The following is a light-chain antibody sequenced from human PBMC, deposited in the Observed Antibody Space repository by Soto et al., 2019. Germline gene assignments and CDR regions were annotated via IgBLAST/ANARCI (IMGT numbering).Light chain of an antibody. CDR1: QTVDTY. Sequence: EIVLTQSPATLSLSPGERATLSCRASQTVDTYLAWYQHKPGQSPRLLIYDVSNRATVIPARFSGSGSVTDFTLTISSLEPEDFAVYYCQHRADWPLTFGGGTKVEIK. J-gene: IGKJ4*01. CDR3: QHRADWPLT. CDR2: DVS. V-gene: IGKV3-11*01.